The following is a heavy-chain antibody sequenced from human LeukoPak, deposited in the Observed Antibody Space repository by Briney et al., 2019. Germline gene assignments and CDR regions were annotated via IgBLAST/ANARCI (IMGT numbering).Heavy chain of an antibody. D-gene: IGHD3-3*01. J-gene: IGHJ5*02. Sequence: SETLSLTCAVYGGSFSGYYWSWIRQPPGKGLEWIGEINHSGSTNYNPSLKSRVTISVDTSKNQFSLKLSSVTAADTAVYYCARTYYDFWSGALMSWFDPWGQGTLVIVSS. CDR1: GGSFSGYY. CDR2: INHSGST. CDR3: ARTYYDFWSGALMSWFDP. V-gene: IGHV4-34*01.